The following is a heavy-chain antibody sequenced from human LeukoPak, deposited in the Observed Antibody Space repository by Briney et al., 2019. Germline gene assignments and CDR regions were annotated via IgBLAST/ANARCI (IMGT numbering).Heavy chain of an antibody. D-gene: IGHD6-19*01. V-gene: IGHV3-21*01. CDR2: ISGSSSYI. J-gene: IGHJ4*02. CDR1: GLTFRSYS. CDR3: ARLRGAVTGTDPFDY. Sequence: GGSLRLSCAASGLTFRSYSMKWVRQAPGRGLEWVSSISGSSSYIYYAELVKGRFTISRDNAKKSLNLQINSLRADDTAVYYCARLRGAVTGTDPFDYWGQGTLVTVSS.